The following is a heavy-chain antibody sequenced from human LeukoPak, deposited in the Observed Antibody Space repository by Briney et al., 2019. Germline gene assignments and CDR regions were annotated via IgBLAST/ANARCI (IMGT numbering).Heavy chain of an antibody. CDR3: ARGSTIFGVVIVNWFDP. Sequence: ASVKVSCKASGYTFNGYYMHWVRQAPGQGLEWMGWINPNSGCTNCVQKFQGRVTMTRDTSISTAYMELSRLRSDDTAVYYCARGSTIFGVVIVNWFDPWGQGTLVTVSS. J-gene: IGHJ5*02. V-gene: IGHV1-2*02. D-gene: IGHD3-3*01. CDR1: GYTFNGYY. CDR2: INPNSGCT.